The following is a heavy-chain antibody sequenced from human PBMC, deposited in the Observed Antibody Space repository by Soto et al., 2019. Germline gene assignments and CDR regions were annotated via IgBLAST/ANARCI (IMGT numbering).Heavy chain of an antibody. D-gene: IGHD6-25*01. V-gene: IGHV3-23*01. J-gene: IGHJ4*02. CDR3: ARRSSGWYFDY. Sequence: EVQLLESGGGLVQPGGSLRLSCAASGFILSSYDMNWVRQAPGKGLEWVSVISGSDGSTYYADSVKGRFTISRYNSKYTLHLQMNSLRAEDTAVYYCARRSSGWYFDYWGQGTLVTVSS. CDR2: ISGSDGST. CDR1: GFILSSYD.